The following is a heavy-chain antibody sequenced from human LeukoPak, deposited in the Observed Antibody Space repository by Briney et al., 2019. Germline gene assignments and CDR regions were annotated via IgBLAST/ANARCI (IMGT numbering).Heavy chain of an antibody. CDR2: IDPNSGAT. Sequence: ASVKVSCKASGYTFTGYYLHWMRQAPGQGPEWMGWIDPNSGATNYEQRFQGRVSLTRETSISTAYMELTSLRPDDTAVYYCARDPSTAMVTRPNRAFDYWGQGTLVTVSS. CDR1: GYTFTGYY. V-gene: IGHV1-2*02. D-gene: IGHD5-18*01. J-gene: IGHJ4*02. CDR3: ARDPSTAMVTRPNRAFDY.